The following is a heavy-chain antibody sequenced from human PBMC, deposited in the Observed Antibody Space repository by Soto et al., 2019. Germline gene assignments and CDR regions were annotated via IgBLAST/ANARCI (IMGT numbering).Heavy chain of an antibody. J-gene: IGHJ4*02. CDR1: GYTFTSDG. D-gene: IGHD5-12*01. Sequence: ASVKVSCKASGYTFTSDGISWVRQAPGQGLEWMGWISAYNGNTNYAQKLQGRVTMTTDTSTSTAYMELRSLRSDDTAVYYCARDRIVVTITTSDYWGQGTLVTVSS. CDR2: ISAYNGNT. CDR3: ARDRIVVTITTSDY. V-gene: IGHV1-18*01.